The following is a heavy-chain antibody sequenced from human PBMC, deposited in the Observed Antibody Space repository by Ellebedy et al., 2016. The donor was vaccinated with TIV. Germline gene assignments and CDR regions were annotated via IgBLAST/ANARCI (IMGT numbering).Heavy chain of an antibody. J-gene: IGHJ4*02. CDR2: IKQDGSEK. V-gene: IGHV3-7*03. CDR1: GFTFSRNW. Sequence: PGGSLRLSCEASGFTFSRNWISWFRLAPGKGLEWVANIKQDGSEKYYVDSVKGRFTISRDNANSLLYLQMNSLGAEDTAVYYCARGRYCSSSSRGFLDYWGQGTLITVSS. D-gene: IGHD2-2*01. CDR3: ARGRYCSSSSRGFLDY.